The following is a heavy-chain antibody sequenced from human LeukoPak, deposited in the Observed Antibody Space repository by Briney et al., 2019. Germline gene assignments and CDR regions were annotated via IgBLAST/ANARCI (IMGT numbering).Heavy chain of an antibody. CDR3: AREFRTYYDFWSGYHISDY. Sequence: GASVKVSCKASGYTFNSHPISWLRQPPGKGLDGMGWISVSNGNTNYAQKLQGRAAMTTETSTSTAYMELRSLTSDDTAVYYCAREFRTYYDFWSGYHISDYWGQGTLVTVSS. CDR1: GYTFNSHP. J-gene: IGHJ4*02. CDR2: ISVSNGNT. D-gene: IGHD3-3*01. V-gene: IGHV1-18*01.